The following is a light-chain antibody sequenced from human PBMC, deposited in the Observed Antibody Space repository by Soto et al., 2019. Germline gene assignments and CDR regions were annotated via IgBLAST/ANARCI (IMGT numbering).Light chain of an antibody. CDR1: TSDIGNNY. Sequence: QSVLTQPPSVSAAPGQKVTISCSGSTSDIGNNYVSWYQLLPGTAPKLLIYETSKRHSGIPDRFSASKSGTSATLDITGLQAGDEADYYGGTWDTSVSADVFGTGTKVTVL. CDR3: GTWDTSVSADV. CDR2: ETS. V-gene: IGLV1-51*02. J-gene: IGLJ1*01.